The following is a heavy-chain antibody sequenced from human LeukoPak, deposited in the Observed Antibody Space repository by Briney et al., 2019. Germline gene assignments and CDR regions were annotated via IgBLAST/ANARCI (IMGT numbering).Heavy chain of an antibody. D-gene: IGHD4-23*01. CDR3: ARDGYGGIDY. CDR1: GVSISNYY. CDR2: IYHSGST. J-gene: IGHJ4*02. Sequence: NPSETLSLTCTASGVSISNYYWSWIRQPPGKGLEWIAYIYHSGSTNYNPSLKSRVTISVDTYKNQFSVKLNSVTAADTAVYYCARDGYGGIDYWGQGILVTVSS. V-gene: IGHV4-59*01.